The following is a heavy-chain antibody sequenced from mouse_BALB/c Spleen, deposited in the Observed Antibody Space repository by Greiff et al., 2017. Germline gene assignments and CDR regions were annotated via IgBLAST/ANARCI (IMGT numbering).Heavy chain of an antibody. CDR3: AREYGGGAMDY. CDR1: GFSLTSYG. D-gene: IGHD1-1*01. Sequence: VKLMESGPGLVAPSQSLSITCTVSGFSLTSYGVHWVRQPPGKGLEWLGVIWAGGSTNYNSALMSRLSISKDNSKSQVFLKMNSLQTDDTAMYYCAREYGGGAMDYWGQGTSVTVSS. V-gene: IGHV2-9*02. CDR2: IWAGGST. J-gene: IGHJ4*01.